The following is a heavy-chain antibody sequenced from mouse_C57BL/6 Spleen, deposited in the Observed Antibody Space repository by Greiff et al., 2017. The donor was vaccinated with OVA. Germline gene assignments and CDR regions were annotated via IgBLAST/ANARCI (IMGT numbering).Heavy chain of an antibody. V-gene: IGHV1-18*01. D-gene: IGHD1-1*01. J-gene: IGHJ1*03. CDR3: ARRCITTVPLGYFDV. CDR2: INPNNGGT. Sequence: EVMLVESGPELVKPGASVKIPCKASGYTFTDYNMDWVKQSHGKSLEWIGDINPNNGGTIYNQKFKGKATLTVDKSSSTAYMELRSLTSEDTAVYYCARRCITTVPLGYFDVWGTGTTVTVSS. CDR1: GYTFTDYN.